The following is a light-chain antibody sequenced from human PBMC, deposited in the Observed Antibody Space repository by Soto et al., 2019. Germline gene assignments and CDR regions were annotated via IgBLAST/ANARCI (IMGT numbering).Light chain of an antibody. J-gene: IGLJ2*01. CDR3: SSYAGSNVLVV. CDR1: SSDIGSYNL. CDR2: EGS. Sequence: QSVLTQPGSVSGSPGQSITISWSGTSSDIGSYNLVSWYQQHPGKAPKVIIFEGSRLPSGVSSRFSGSKSGNTASLTISGLRPEDEADYYCSSYAGSNVLVVFGGGTKLTVL. V-gene: IGLV2-23*01.